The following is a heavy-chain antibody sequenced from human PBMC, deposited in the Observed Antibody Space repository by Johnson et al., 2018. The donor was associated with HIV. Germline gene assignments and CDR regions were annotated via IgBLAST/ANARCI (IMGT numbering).Heavy chain of an antibody. CDR1: GFTVGKYW. J-gene: IGHJ3*01. Sequence: VQLVESGGDLVQPGGSLRLSCAASGFTVGKYWMTWVRQAPGKGLEWVANIGQDGSERYSVDAVKGRFTISRDNSKNTLYLQMNSLRAEDTAVYYCAKCIWGSSLIDAFDVWGQGTMVTVSS. D-gene: IGHD6-13*01. CDR2: IGQDGSER. CDR3: AKCIWGSSLIDAFDV. V-gene: IGHV3-7*01.